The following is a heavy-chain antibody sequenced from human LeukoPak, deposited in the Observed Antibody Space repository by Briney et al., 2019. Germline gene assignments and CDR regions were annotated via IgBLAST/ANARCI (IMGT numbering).Heavy chain of an antibody. D-gene: IGHD3-3*01. J-gene: IGHJ3*02. Sequence: SDTLSLTCTVSGGSISGDHWNWIRHPPEKGLELTGNIYYSGNTNYYPSLKSRVTISVDTSKNQFSLKLSSVTAADTAVYYCARRSDFDTGGKETMLTVS. CDR1: GGSISGDH. CDR3: ARRSDFDT. CDR2: IYYSGNT. V-gene: IGHV4-59*08.